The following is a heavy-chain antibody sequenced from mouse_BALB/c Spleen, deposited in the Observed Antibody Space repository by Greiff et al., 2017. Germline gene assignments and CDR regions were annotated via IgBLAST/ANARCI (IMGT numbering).Heavy chain of an antibody. CDR2: IYPGGGYT. Sequence: QVQLQQSGAELVRPGTSVKISCKASGYTFTNYWLGWVKQRPGHGLEWIGDIYPGGGYTNYNEKFKGKATLTADISSSTAYMQLSSLTSEDSAVYFCARKEGYYRYPYYFDYWGQGTTLTVSS. CDR1: GYTFTNYW. CDR3: ARKEGYYRYPYYFDY. V-gene: IGHV1-63*02. J-gene: IGHJ2*01. D-gene: IGHD2-14*01.